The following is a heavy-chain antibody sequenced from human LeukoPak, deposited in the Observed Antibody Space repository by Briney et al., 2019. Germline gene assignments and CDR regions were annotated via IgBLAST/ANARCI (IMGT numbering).Heavy chain of an antibody. CDR1: GGSISSGPYY. CDR2: IYYSGST. CDR3: ARGQFLYSTGWPSTIRFDY. V-gene: IGHV4-39*07. Sequence: SETLSLTCTVSGGSISSGPYYWGWIRQPPGKGLEWIGSIYYSGSTYYNPSLKSRVTISVDTSKNHFSLKLSSVTAADTAVYYCARGQFLYSTGWPSTIRFDYWGQGALVTVSS. J-gene: IGHJ4*02. D-gene: IGHD6-19*01.